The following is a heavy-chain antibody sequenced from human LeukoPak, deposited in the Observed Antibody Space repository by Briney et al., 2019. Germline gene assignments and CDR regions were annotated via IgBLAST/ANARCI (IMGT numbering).Heavy chain of an antibody. Sequence: PGGSLRLSCAASGFTFSDHYMDWVRQAPGKGLEWVGRTRNKANSYTTECAASVKGRFTISRDDSKNSLYLQMNSLKTEDTAVYYCARGGSGYYDYFDYWGQGTLVTVSS. CDR1: GFTFSDHY. D-gene: IGHD3-22*01. CDR3: ARGGSGYYDYFDY. J-gene: IGHJ4*02. V-gene: IGHV3-72*01. CDR2: TRNKANSYTT.